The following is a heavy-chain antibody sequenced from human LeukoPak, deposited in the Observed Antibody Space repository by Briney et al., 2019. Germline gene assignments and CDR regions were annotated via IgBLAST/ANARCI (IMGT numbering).Heavy chain of an antibody. CDR3: ARTGYNYDIFNWFDP. D-gene: IGHD3-9*01. Sequence: SETLSLTCAVYGGSFSGYYWSWIRQPPGKGLEWIGEINHSGSTNYNPSLKSRVTISVDTSKNQFSLKLSSVTAADTAVYYCARTGYNYDIFNWFDPWGQGALVTVSS. J-gene: IGHJ5*02. CDR1: GGSFSGYY. CDR2: INHSGST. V-gene: IGHV4-34*01.